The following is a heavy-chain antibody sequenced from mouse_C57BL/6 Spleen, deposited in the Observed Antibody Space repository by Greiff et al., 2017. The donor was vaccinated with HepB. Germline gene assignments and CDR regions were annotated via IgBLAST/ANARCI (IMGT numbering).Heavy chain of an antibody. CDR1: GFTFSDSW. J-gene: IGHJ3*01. Sequence: EVMLVESGGGLVQPGGSMKLSCAASGFTFSDSWMDWVRQSPEKGLEWVAEIRNKANNHATYYAESVKGRFTISRDDSKSSVYLQMNSLRAEDTGIYYCRVEGNWAFAYWGQGTLVTVSA. V-gene: IGHV6-6*01. CDR3: RVEGNWAFAY. D-gene: IGHD4-1*01. CDR2: IRNKANNHAT.